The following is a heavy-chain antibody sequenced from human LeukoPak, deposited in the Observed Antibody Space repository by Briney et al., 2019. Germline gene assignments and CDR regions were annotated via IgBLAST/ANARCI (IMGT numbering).Heavy chain of an antibody. J-gene: IGHJ4*02. CDR3: AKGRKISSTSCYTPFDY. CDR1: GFTVNTSY. V-gene: IGHV3-53*01. D-gene: IGHD2-2*02. CDR2: MHSVGTT. Sequence: RGSLRLSCAASGFTVNTSYMSWVRQAPGKGLEWVSIMHSVGTTYYADSVKGRFTFSRDNSKNTLYLQMNSLRAEDTAVYYCAKGRKISSTSCYTPFDYWGQGTLVTVSS.